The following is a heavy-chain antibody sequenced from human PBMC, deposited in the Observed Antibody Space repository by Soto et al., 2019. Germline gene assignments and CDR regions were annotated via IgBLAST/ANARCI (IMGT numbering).Heavy chain of an antibody. CDR2: ISYDGSNK. CDR1: GFTFSSYA. CDR3: ARADYYDSSGYPQRYYFDY. J-gene: IGHJ4*02. V-gene: IGHV3-30-3*01. D-gene: IGHD3-22*01. Sequence: GGSLRLSCAASGFTFSSYAMHWVRQAPGKGLEWVAVISYDGSNKYYADSVKGRFTISRDNSKNTLYLQMNSLRAEDTAVYYCARADYYDSSGYPQRYYFDYWGQGTLVTVSS.